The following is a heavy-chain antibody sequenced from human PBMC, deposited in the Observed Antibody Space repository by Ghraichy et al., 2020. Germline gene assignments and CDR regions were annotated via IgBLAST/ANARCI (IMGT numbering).Heavy chain of an antibody. Sequence: GESLNISCTASGFTFITHWMHWVRQAPGKGLVWVSHIDHDGTITTYADSVKGRFTISRDNAKNTLYLQMNSLRVEDTAVYYCSREAGSGCISYDSDVWGQGTKVTVSS. V-gene: IGHV3-74*01. CDR3: SREAGSGCISYDSDV. D-gene: IGHD6-6*01. CDR2: IDHDGTIT. CDR1: GFTFITHW. J-gene: IGHJ3*01.